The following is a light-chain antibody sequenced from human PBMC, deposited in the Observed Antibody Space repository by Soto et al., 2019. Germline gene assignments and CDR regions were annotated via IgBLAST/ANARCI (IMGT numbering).Light chain of an antibody. CDR1: NSDVGAYNF. Sequence: QSVLTQPASVSGSPGQSITISCTGTNSDVGAYNFVSWYQQHPGKVPKLMIYDVGNRPSGVSNRFSGSKSGNTASLTISGLQPDDEADYYCSSYTRSSTVIFGGGTQLTVL. CDR3: SSYTRSSTVI. CDR2: DVG. J-gene: IGLJ2*01. V-gene: IGLV2-14*03.